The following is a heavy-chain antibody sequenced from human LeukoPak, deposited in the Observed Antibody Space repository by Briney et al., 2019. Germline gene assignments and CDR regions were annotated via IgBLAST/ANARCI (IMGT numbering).Heavy chain of an antibody. D-gene: IGHD3-10*01. CDR2: IYYSGST. Sequence: PWETLSLTCTVSGGSISSSSYYWGWIRQPPGKGLEWIGSIYYSGSTNYNPSLKSRVTISVDTSKNQFSLKLSSVTAADTAVYYCARLWFGAYMDVWGKGTTVTISS. V-gene: IGHV4-39*07. CDR1: GGSISSSSYY. CDR3: ARLWFGAYMDV. J-gene: IGHJ6*03.